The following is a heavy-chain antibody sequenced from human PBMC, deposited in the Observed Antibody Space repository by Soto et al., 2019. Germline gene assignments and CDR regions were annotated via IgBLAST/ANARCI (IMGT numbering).Heavy chain of an antibody. D-gene: IGHD4-17*01. J-gene: IGHJ6*02. CDR2: IIPIFGTA. CDR1: GGTFSSYA. CDR3: ARLAPPPVPRAYYYVMDV. V-gene: IGHV1-69*06. Sequence: QVQLVQSGAEVKKPGSSVKVSCKASGGTFSSYAISWVRQAPGQGLEWMGGIIPIFGTANYAQKFQGRVTITADKPTGTASMELTSLRSEDTAVYYCARLAPPPVPRAYYYVMDVWGQGTTVTVSS.